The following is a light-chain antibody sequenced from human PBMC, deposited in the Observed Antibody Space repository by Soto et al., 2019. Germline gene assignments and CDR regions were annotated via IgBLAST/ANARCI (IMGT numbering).Light chain of an antibody. CDR1: QTISNY. CDR3: QQSYSTLWT. V-gene: IGKV1-39*01. J-gene: IGKJ1*01. CDR2: AAS. Sequence: DIQMTQSPSSLSASVGDRVTITCRASQTISNYLNWYQQKPGKAPKLLIYAASSLQSGVPSRFSGGGSGTDFTLTISSLQPEDFATYYCQQSYSTLWTFGQGTKVEIK.